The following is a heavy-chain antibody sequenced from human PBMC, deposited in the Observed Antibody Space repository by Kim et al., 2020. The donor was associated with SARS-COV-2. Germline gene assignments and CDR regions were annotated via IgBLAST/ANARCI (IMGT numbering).Heavy chain of an antibody. D-gene: IGHD3-3*01. Sequence: ASVKVSCKASGYTFTSYYMHWVRQAPGQGLEWMGIINPSGGSTSYAQKFQGRVTMTRDTSTRTVYMELSSLRSEDTAVYYCARDSSGGTSFGVVIVTHPGGGGQGTLVTVP. CDR2: INPSGGST. J-gene: IGHJ4*02. CDR3: ARDSSGGTSFGVVIVTHPGG. V-gene: IGHV1-46*01. CDR1: GYTFTSYY.